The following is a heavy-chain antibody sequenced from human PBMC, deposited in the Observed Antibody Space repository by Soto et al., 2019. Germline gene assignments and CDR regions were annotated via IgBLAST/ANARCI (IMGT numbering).Heavy chain of an antibody. CDR3: ARDAGFWSGSDY. D-gene: IGHD3-3*01. Sequence: WGSLRLSCEASGFTFRNYWMSCVRQAPGKGLEWVANMKEDGTETYYVDSVEGRFTIPRDNAKNSLYLQMNSLRAEDTAVYYCARDAGFWSGSDYWGQGTLVTVSS. CDR1: GFTFRNYW. J-gene: IGHJ4*02. V-gene: IGHV3-7*01. CDR2: MKEDGTET.